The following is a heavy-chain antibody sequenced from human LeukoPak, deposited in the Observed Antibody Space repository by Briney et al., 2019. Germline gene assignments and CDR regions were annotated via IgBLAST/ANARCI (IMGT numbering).Heavy chain of an antibody. CDR2: IYSDGNT. CDR3: TRGHYSNTL. D-gene: IGHD6-13*01. V-gene: IGHV3-66*01. CDR1: GFIFSDKY. Sequence: TVGSLRLPCAASGFIFSDKYMSWVRQAPGKGLEWISVIYSDGNTYYSDSVKGRFTISRDNSKNTLLLQMDSLRVEDTAVYYCTRGHYSNTLGGQGTLVTVSS. J-gene: IGHJ4*02.